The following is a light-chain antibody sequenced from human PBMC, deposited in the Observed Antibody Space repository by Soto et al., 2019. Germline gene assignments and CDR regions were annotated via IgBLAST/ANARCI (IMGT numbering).Light chain of an antibody. CDR3: QQYGTSPSWT. Sequence: VLTQSPGTLSLSPGERATLSCRATQRVTGGYLAWYQQKPGQAPRLLIYGASARATDIPERFSGSWSGTDFTLTISRLEPEDFAVYYCQQYGTSPSWTFGQGTKVEVK. V-gene: IGKV3-20*01. J-gene: IGKJ1*01. CDR2: GAS. CDR1: QRVTGGY.